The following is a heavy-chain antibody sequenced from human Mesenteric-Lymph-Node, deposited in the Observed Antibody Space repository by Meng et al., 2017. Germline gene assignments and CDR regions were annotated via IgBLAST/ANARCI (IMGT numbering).Heavy chain of an antibody. Sequence: QVQLVESGGGLVKPGGSLRLSCAASGFTFRDYYMSWIRQAPGKGLEWVSHISTGGSTIYYADSVKGRFTISRDNAKNSLYLQMNSLRAEDTAVYYCARDRSAAAFDYWGQGTLVTVSS. J-gene: IGHJ4*02. V-gene: IGHV3-11*01. CDR2: ISTGGSTI. CDR1: GFTFRDYY. CDR3: ARDRSAAAFDY.